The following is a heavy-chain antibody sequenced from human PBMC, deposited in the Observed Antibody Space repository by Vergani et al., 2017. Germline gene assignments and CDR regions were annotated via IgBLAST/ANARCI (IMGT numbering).Heavy chain of an antibody. J-gene: IGHJ6*02. CDR1: GYTFTSYY. V-gene: IGHV1-46*01. CDR3: ARDIMVRGVISYYYYYGMDV. CDR2: INPSGGST. D-gene: IGHD3-10*01. Sequence: QVQLVQSGAEVKKPGASVKVSCKASGYTFTSYYMHWVRQAPGQGLEWMGIINPSGGSTSYAQKFQGRVTMTRDTSTRTVYMELSSLRSEDTAVYYCARDIMVRGVISYYYYYGMDVWGQGTTVTVSS.